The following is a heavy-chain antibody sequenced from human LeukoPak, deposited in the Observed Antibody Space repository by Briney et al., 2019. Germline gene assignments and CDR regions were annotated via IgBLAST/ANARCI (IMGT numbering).Heavy chain of an antibody. CDR2: INHSGST. Sequence: PSETLSLTCTVSGGSISSSSYYWGWIRQPPGKGLEWIGEINHSGSTNYNPSLKSRVTISVDTSKNQFSLKLSSVTAADTAVYYCARVGTGYDYWGQGTLVTVSS. J-gene: IGHJ4*02. CDR1: GGSISSSSYY. CDR3: ARVGTGYDY. V-gene: IGHV4-39*07. D-gene: IGHD7-27*01.